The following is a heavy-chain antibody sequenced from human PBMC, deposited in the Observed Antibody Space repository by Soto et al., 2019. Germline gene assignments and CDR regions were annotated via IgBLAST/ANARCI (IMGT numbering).Heavy chain of an antibody. CDR2: IKQDGSEK. D-gene: IGHD2-15*01. CDR3: ARDRGGLYCSGGSCYSVWFDP. CDR1: GFTFSSYW. Sequence: EVQLVESGGGLVQPGGSLRLSCAASGFTFSSYWMSWVRQAPGKGLEWVANIKQDGSEKYYVDSVKGRFTISRDNAKNSLYLQMNSLRAEDTAVYYCARDRGGLYCSGGSCYSVWFDPWGQGTLVTVSS. J-gene: IGHJ5*02. V-gene: IGHV3-7*01.